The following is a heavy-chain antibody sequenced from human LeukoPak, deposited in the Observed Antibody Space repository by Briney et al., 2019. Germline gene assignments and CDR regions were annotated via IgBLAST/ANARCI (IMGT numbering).Heavy chain of an antibody. CDR2: INHSGST. J-gene: IGHJ4*02. Sequence: KPSETLSLTCAVYGGSFSGYYWSWIRQPPGKGLEWIGEINHSGSTNYNPSLKSRVTISVDTSKNQFSLNLTSVTAADTAVYYCARAMSIAARLQTILDYWGQGTLVTVSS. CDR3: ARAMSIAARLQTILDY. CDR1: GGSFSGYY. V-gene: IGHV4-34*01. D-gene: IGHD6-6*01.